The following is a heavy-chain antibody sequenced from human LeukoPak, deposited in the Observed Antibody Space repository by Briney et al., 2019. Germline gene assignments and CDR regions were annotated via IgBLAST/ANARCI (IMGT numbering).Heavy chain of an antibody. CDR1: GFTFSTYA. Sequence: GGSLRLSCAASGFTFSTYAMSWVRQAPGKGLEWVSAISGNGGRTYYADSAEGRFTISRDNSKSTLYLQMNSLRAADTAVYYCAKEAEYSTSGYFECWGQGSLVTVSS. V-gene: IGHV3-23*01. CDR2: ISGNGGRT. J-gene: IGHJ4*02. D-gene: IGHD6-6*01. CDR3: AKEAEYSTSGYFEC.